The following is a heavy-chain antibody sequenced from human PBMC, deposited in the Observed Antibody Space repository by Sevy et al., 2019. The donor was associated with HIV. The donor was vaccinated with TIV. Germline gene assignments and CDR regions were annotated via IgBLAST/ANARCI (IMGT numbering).Heavy chain of an antibody. Sequence: GGSLRLSCSASGFSFDNYVMNWFRQAPGKGLEWVGFIRSKLYGGITEYAESVKGRFTISRDDSKSIAYLQMNSLKTEDSGVYYCSRDRYGSQSYAADHWGQGTLVTVSS. V-gene: IGHV3-49*03. CDR2: IRSKLYGGIT. D-gene: IGHD3-10*01. CDR1: GFSFDNYV. J-gene: IGHJ5*02. CDR3: SRDRYGSQSYAADH.